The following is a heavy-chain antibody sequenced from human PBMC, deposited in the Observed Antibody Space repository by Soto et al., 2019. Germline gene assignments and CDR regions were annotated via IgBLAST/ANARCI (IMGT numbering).Heavy chain of an antibody. D-gene: IGHD3-22*01. CDR1: GGSISSGGYY. CDR2: IYYSGST. V-gene: IGHV4-31*03. Sequence: QVQLQESGPGLVKPSQTLSLTCTVSGGSISSGGYYWSWIRQHPGKVLEWIGYIYYSGSTYYNPSLKRRVTIAVDTSKNQFSLKLSSVTAADTAVYYCARHNYDSSGTAVDVWGQGTTVTVSS. CDR3: ARHNYDSSGTAVDV. J-gene: IGHJ6*02.